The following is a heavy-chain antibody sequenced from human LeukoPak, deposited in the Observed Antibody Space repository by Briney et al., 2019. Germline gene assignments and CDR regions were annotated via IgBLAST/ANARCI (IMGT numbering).Heavy chain of an antibody. CDR2: IYHSGST. CDR1: GGSISSGGYS. J-gene: IGHJ5*02. Sequence: PSETLSLTCAVSGGSISSGGYSWSWIRQPPGKGLEWIGYIYHSGSTYYNPSLKSRVTISVDRSKNQFSLKLSSVTAADTAVYYCARDGGRYGDYWNWFDPWGQGTLVTVSS. CDR3: ARDGGRYGDYWNWFDP. V-gene: IGHV4-30-2*01. D-gene: IGHD4-17*01.